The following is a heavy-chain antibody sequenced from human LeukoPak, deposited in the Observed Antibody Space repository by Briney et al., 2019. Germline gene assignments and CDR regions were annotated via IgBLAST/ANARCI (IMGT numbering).Heavy chain of an antibody. Sequence: SVKVSCKASGGTFSSYAISWVRQAPGQGLEWMGRIIPILGIANYAQKFQGRVTITADKSTSTAYMELSSLRSEDTAVYYCARPAKIDGYNPNYYCYYGMDVWGQGTTVTVSS. CDR2: IIPILGIA. V-gene: IGHV1-69*04. J-gene: IGHJ6*02. CDR3: ARPAKIDGYNPNYYCYYGMDV. CDR1: GGTFSSYA. D-gene: IGHD5-24*01.